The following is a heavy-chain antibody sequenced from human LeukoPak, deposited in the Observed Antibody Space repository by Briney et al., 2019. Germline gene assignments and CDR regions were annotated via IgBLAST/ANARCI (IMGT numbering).Heavy chain of an antibody. Sequence: GGSLRLSCAASGFTFDDYAMHWVRQAPGKGLEWVSAITWNSDDKVYAGSVRGRFTVSRGNAKNSLYLQMNNLRPEDTALYYCAKGGPYYDYPTDYWGRGTLVTVSS. D-gene: IGHD3-22*01. CDR2: ITWNSDDK. J-gene: IGHJ4*02. CDR1: GFTFDDYA. V-gene: IGHV3-9*01. CDR3: AKGGPYYDYPTDY.